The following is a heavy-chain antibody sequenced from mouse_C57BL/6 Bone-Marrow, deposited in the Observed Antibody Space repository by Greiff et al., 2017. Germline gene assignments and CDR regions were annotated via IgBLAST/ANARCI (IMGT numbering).Heavy chain of an antibody. J-gene: IGHJ2*01. CDR3: TEIDYDGYY. V-gene: IGHV1-15*01. Sequence: VQLQASGAELVRPGASVTLSCTASGYTFTDYELHWVKQTPVHGLAWIGAIDPETGGTAYNQKFKGKAILTADKSSSTAYMELRSLTSEDSAVYYCTEIDYDGYYWGQGTTLTVSS. CDR2: IDPETGGT. CDR1: GYTFTDYE. D-gene: IGHD2-4*01.